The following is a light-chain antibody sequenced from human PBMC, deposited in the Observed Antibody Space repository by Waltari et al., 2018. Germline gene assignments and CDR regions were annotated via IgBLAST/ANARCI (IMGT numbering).Light chain of an antibody. Sequence: EIVMTQSPATLSVSPGESATLSSRASQSISRALAWYQQKPGQAPRLLISDASTRATGISGRFSGSGSGTDFTLTITSMQSEDFAVYYCQQYNDWPLTFGGGTKVEIK. CDR2: DAS. CDR1: QSISRA. J-gene: IGKJ4*01. V-gene: IGKV3-15*01. CDR3: QQYNDWPLT.